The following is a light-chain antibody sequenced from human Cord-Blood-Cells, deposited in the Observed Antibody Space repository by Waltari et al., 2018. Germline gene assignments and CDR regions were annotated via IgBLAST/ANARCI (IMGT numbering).Light chain of an antibody. V-gene: IGLV1-44*01. Sequence: QSVLTQPPSASGTPGQRVTISCSGSSSHTGSNTVHWYQQLPGTAPKLLIYSNNQRPSGVPDRFSGSKSGTSASLAISGLQSEDEADYYCAAWDDSLNGYVFGTGTKVTVL. CDR3: AAWDDSLNGYV. CDR1: SSHTGSNT. J-gene: IGLJ1*01. CDR2: SNN.